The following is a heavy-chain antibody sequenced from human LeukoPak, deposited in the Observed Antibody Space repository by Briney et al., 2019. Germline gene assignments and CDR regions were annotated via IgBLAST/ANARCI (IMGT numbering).Heavy chain of an antibody. CDR2: INSIDGDGSSA. CDR1: GFTFRSYW. J-gene: IGHJ4*01. D-gene: IGHD3-10*01. Sequence: GGSLRLSCAASGFTFRSYWMHWVRQAPGKGLVWVSRINSIDGDGSSASYADPVKGRFTISRDNAKNTLYLQMNSLRAEDTAVYYCAGVLGVRDLAYFDYWGHGTLVTVSS. V-gene: IGHV3-74*01. CDR3: AGVLGVRDLAYFDY.